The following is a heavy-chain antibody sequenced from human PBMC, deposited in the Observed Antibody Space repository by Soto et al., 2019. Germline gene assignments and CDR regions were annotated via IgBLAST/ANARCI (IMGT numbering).Heavy chain of an antibody. V-gene: IGHV4-59*01. CDR1: GGSINGYY. D-gene: IGHD5-18*01. J-gene: IGHJ4*01. CDR2: FHFSGST. CDR3: ARASGYSYGYDDFFDN. Sequence: SETLSLTCTVSGGSINGYYWTWLRQSLTNGLEWIGYFHFSGSTKYNPSIESRLTISADTSKNQISLTLSSVTAADTAVYYCARASGYSYGYDDFFDNWGQGTLVTVS.